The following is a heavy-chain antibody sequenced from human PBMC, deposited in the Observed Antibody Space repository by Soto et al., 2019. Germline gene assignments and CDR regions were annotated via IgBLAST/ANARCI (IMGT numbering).Heavy chain of an antibody. CDR1: GFTFSSYA. CDR2: ISYDGSNK. D-gene: IGHD3-22*01. V-gene: IGHV3-30-3*01. CDR3: ARAAYYYDSSGYYYVGGALDY. J-gene: IGHJ4*02. Sequence: GGSLRLSCAASGFTFSSYAMHWVRQAPGKGLEWVAVISYDGSNKYYADSVKGRFTISRDNSKNTLYLQMNSLRAEDTAVYYCARAAYYYDSSGYYYVGGALDYWGQATIVT.